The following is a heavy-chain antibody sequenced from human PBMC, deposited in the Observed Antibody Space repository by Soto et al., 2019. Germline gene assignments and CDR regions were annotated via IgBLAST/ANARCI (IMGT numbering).Heavy chain of an antibody. CDR2: LIPVFGSP. CDR3: TRVLGYTFEPGKTRYCAMDV. J-gene: IGHJ6*02. Sequence: QVQLVQSGAEVKKPGSSVTVSCKTSGGTFSKDAINWVRQAPGQGLEWMGLLIPVFGSPIYAQKFQGRIRITADESTSTVFMDLSSLRSEDTAVYYCTRVLGYTFEPGKTRYCAMDVWGQGTTVSVSS. D-gene: IGHD5-18*01. V-gene: IGHV1-69*01. CDR1: GGTFSKDA.